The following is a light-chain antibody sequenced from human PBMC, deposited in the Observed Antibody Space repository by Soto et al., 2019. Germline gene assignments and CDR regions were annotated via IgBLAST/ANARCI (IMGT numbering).Light chain of an antibody. Sequence: DIQMTQSPSSLSASVGDRVTITCRASQSISSYLNWYQQKPGKAPKLLIYAASSLQSEVPSRFSGSGSGTDFTLTISSLQPEDFATYYCQQLKTFGQGTKLEIK. CDR2: AAS. CDR3: QQLKT. CDR1: QSISSY. J-gene: IGKJ2*01. V-gene: IGKV1-39*01.